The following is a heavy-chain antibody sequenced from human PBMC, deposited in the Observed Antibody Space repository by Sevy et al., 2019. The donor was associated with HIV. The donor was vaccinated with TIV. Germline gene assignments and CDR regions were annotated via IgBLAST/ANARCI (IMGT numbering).Heavy chain of an antibody. Sequence: SETLSLTCTVSGGSISSYYWSWIRQPPGKGLEWIGYIYYSGSTNYNPSLKSRVTISVDTSKNKFSLKLSSVTAADTAVYYCARGRIAAHYPYFDYWGQGTLVTVSS. D-gene: IGHD6-6*01. J-gene: IGHJ4*02. V-gene: IGHV4-59*13. CDR2: IYYSGST. CDR3: ARGRIAAHYPYFDY. CDR1: GGSISSYY.